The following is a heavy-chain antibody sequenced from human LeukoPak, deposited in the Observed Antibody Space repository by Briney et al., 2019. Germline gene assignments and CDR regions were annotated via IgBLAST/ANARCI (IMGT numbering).Heavy chain of an antibody. J-gene: IGHJ4*02. V-gene: IGHV3-23*01. CDR2: ISGSGGKT. Sequence: GGSLRLSCAVSGFTLSNYAMNWVRQAPGKGLEWVSVISGSGGKTYYADSVKGRFTISRDNSKNTLYLQMNSLRAEDTAVYYCAREFSSSWYWGFDYWGQGTLVTVSS. CDR3: AREFSSSWYWGFDY. CDR1: GFTLSNYA. D-gene: IGHD6-13*01.